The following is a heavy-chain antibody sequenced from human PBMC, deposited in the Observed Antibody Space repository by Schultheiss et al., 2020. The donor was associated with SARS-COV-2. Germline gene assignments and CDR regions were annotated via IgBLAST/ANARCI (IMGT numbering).Heavy chain of an antibody. J-gene: IGHJ6*02. CDR1: GGTFSSYA. V-gene: IGHV1-2*06. CDR3: AARYGMDV. Sequence: ASVKVSCKASGGTFSSYAISWVRQAPGQGLEWMGRINPNSGGTNYAQKFQGRVTITRDMSTSTAYMELSSLRSEDTAVYYCAARYGMDVWGQGTTVTVSS. CDR2: INPNSGGT.